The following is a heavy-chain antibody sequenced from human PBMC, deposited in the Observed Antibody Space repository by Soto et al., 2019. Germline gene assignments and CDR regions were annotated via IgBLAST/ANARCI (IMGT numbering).Heavy chain of an antibody. J-gene: IGHJ4*02. CDR3: ARDLEDSSGWYSFNCFDY. V-gene: IGHV1-18*01. Sequence: QVQLVQSGAEVKKPGASVKVSCKASGYTFTSYGISWVRQAPGQGLEWMGWISAYNGNTNYAQKLQGRVTMTTDTSTSTAYRELRSRRADDTAVYYCARDLEDSSGWYSFNCFDYWGQGTLVTVSS. CDR1: GYTFTSYG. CDR2: ISAYNGNT. D-gene: IGHD6-19*01.